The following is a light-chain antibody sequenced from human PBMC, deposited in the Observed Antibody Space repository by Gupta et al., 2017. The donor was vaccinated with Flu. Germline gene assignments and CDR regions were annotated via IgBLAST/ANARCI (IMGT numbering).Light chain of an antibody. CDR3: QQIYSTPFT. Sequence: GDRVTITCRASQSISSNLDWYQHKPGKAPNLLIFAASDLQSGVPSRFSGSGSGTDFTLTISSLQAEDFATYYCQQIYSTPFTFGPGTKVDI. J-gene: IGKJ3*01. CDR1: QSISSN. V-gene: IGKV1-39*01. CDR2: AAS.